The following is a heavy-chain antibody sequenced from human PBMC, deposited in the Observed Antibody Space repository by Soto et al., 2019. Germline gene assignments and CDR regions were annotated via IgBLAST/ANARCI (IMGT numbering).Heavy chain of an antibody. D-gene: IGHD3-22*01. Sequence: EVQLVESGGGLVQPGGSLRLSCAASGFTFSSYEMNWVRQAPGKGLEWVSYISSSGSTIYYADSVKGRFTISRDNAKNSLYLQMNSLRDEDTAVYYCAREDYDSSSGWFDHWGQGTLVTVSS. V-gene: IGHV3-48*03. J-gene: IGHJ5*02. CDR2: ISSSGSTI. CDR3: AREDYDSSSGWFDH. CDR1: GFTFSSYE.